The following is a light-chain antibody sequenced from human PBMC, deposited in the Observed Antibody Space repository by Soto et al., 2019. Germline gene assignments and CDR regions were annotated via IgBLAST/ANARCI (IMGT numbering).Light chain of an antibody. V-gene: IGLV2-14*01. CDR3: SSYTSSSTPLV. CDR1: SSDDGGYNY. J-gene: IGLJ2*01. CDR2: EVS. Sequence: QSALTQPASVSGSPGQSITISCTGTSSDDGGYNYVSWYQQHPGKAPKLMIYEVSNRPSGVSNRFSGSKSGNTASLTISGLQAEDEADYYCSSYTSSSTPLVFGGGTKVTVL.